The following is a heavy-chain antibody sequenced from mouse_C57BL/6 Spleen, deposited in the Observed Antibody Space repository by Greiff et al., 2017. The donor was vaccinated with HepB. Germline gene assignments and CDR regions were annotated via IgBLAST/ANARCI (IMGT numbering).Heavy chain of an antibody. CDR2: ISDGGSYT. CDR3: ARGDYDEPWFAY. D-gene: IGHD2-4*01. CDR1: GFTFSSYA. J-gene: IGHJ3*01. V-gene: IGHV5-4*03. Sequence: DVKLVESGGGLVKPGGSLKLSCAASGFTFSSYAMSWVRQTPEKRLEWVATISDGGSYTYYPDNVKGRFTISRDNAKNNLYLQMSHLKSEDTAMYYCARGDYDEPWFAYWGQGTLVTVSA.